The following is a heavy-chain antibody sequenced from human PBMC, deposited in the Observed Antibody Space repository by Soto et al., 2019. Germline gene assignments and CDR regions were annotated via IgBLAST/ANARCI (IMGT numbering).Heavy chain of an antibody. D-gene: IGHD4-17*01. CDR3: ARGGYGDWRSNWFDP. Sequence: QVQLQESGPGLVKPSETLSLTCTVSGGSISSYYWSWIRQPPGKGLEWIGYIYYSGSTNYNPSLKSRVTISVDTSKNQFSLKLSSVTAADTAVYYCARGGYGDWRSNWFDPWGQGTLVTVSS. CDR1: GGSISSYY. V-gene: IGHV4-59*01. J-gene: IGHJ5*02. CDR2: IYYSGST.